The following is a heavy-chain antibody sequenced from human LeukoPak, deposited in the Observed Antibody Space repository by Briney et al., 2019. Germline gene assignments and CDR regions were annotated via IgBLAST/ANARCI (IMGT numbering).Heavy chain of an antibody. V-gene: IGHV3-23*01. J-gene: IGHJ1*01. CDR2: LRGGGET. Sequence: PGGSLRLSCAASGFSFRSYAMSWVRQAPARGLEWVSSLRGGGETFYADSVKGRFTLSRDESRSTVYLEMNNLRVEDTAVYFCAKANWVSSADAVVWGQGTLVTVSS. CDR1: GFSFRSYA. CDR3: AKANWVSSADAVV. D-gene: IGHD2-21*01.